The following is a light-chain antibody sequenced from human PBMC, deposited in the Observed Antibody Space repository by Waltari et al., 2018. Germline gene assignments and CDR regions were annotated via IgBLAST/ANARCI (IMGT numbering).Light chain of an antibody. V-gene: IGLV6-57*02. Sequence: KFMLSQPHSVSESPGKTVTISCTGSSGRIDSHYLQWYQQRPGSAPRTVIYDDNQRPSVVPDRFSGSIDSSSNSASLTISGLKTEDEADYYCQSSDSSTGVVFGGGTKLTVL. J-gene: IGLJ2*01. CDR3: QSSDSSTGVV. CDR1: SGRIDSHY. CDR2: DDN.